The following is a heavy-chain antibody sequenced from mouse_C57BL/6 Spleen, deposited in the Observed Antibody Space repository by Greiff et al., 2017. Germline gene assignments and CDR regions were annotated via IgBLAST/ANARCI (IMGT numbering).Heavy chain of an antibody. D-gene: IGHD1-1*01. CDR2: IWGGGST. Sequence: VQLQESGPGLVQPSQSLSITCTVSGFSLTSSGVHWVHQSPGKGLEWLGVIWGGGSTDYNAAFISRLSISKDNSKSQVFFKINSRQADDTAIYYCARFYGKGYYFDYWDHGTTLTVTS. CDR3: ARFYGKGYYFDY. CDR1: GFSLTSSG. J-gene: IGHJ2*01. V-gene: IGHV2-2*01.